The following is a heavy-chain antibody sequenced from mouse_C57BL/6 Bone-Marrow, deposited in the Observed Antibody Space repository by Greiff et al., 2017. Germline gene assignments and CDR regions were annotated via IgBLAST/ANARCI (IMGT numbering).Heavy chain of an antibody. CDR1: GYTFTEYT. Sequence: VKLVESGAELVKPGASVKLSCKASGYTFTEYTIHWVKQRSGQGLEWIGWFYPGSGSIKYNEKFKDKATLTADKSSSTVYMALSRLTSEDSAVYFCARYEDTVVATDYFDYWGQGTTLTVSS. J-gene: IGHJ2*01. CDR3: ARYEDTVVATDYFDY. D-gene: IGHD1-1*01. CDR2: FYPGSGSI. V-gene: IGHV1-62-2*01.